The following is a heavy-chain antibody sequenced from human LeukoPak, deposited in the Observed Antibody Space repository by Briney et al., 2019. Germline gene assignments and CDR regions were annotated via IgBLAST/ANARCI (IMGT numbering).Heavy chain of an antibody. CDR2: INPNSGVT. CDR1: GYTFTGYS. Sequence: GASVKVSCKASGYTFTGYSMHWVRQAPGQGLEWMGWINPNSGVTNYAQKFQGRVTITRDTSASTAYMELGSLRSEDTAVYYCARDLRDGYTFNYWGQGTLVTVSS. D-gene: IGHD5-24*01. V-gene: IGHV1-2*02. CDR3: ARDLRDGYTFNY. J-gene: IGHJ4*02.